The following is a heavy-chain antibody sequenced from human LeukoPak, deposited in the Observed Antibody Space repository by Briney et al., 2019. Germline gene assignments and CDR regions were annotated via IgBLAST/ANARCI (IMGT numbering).Heavy chain of an antibody. Sequence: GGSLRLSCAASGFTFSSYWVHWVRQAPGKGLVWVSRINTDGSTTTYADSVKGRFTISRDNAKNTVYLQMNSLRAEDTAVYYCGRGDGAGGQGTMVTVSS. V-gene: IGHV3-74*01. CDR3: GRGDGA. CDR1: GFTFSSYW. J-gene: IGHJ3*01. CDR2: INTDGSTT. D-gene: IGHD3-16*01.